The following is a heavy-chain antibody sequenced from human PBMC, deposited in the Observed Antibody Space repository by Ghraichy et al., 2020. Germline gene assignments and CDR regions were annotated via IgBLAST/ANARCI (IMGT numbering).Heavy chain of an antibody. Sequence: SETLSLTCTVSGGSISSYYWSWIRQPPGKGLEWIGYIYYSGSTNYNPSLKSRVTISIDTSKNQFSLKLSSVTAADTAVYYCARFASVAAARRANYYYYGMDVWGQGTTVTVS. CDR1: GGSISSYY. V-gene: IGHV4-59*01. J-gene: IGHJ6*02. CDR3: ARFASVAAARRANYYYYGMDV. CDR2: IYYSGST. D-gene: IGHD6-6*01.